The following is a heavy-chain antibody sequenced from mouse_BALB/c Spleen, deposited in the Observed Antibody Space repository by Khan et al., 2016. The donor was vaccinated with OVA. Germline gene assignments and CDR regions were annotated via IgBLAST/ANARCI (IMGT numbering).Heavy chain of an antibody. J-gene: IGHJ2*01. V-gene: IGHV1-4*01. D-gene: IGHD3-2*02. CDR2: INPSRGYT. Sequence: QVQLKQSGAELARPAATVTMSCKASGFTFTSYTMHWVKQRPGQGLEWIGYINPSRGYTKYNQKFKDKATLTADKSSSTAYMQLSSLTSEDSAVYYCARTQERWGQGTTLTVSS. CDR1: GFTFTSYT. CDR3: ARTQER.